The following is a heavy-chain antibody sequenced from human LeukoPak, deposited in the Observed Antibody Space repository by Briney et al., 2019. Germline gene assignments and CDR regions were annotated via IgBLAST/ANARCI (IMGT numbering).Heavy chain of an antibody. CDR1: GFPFSGYS. CDR3: ARSHEGGYYYYHYGMDV. CDR2: TSSSAAYI. J-gene: IGHJ6*02. Sequence: GGPLRLSCAASGFPFSGYSLHWVRQAPGKGLEWVSSTSSSAAYIAYADSVKGRFTISRDNAKDSLYLQMNSLRAEDTAVYYCARSHEGGYYYYHYGMDVWGQGTTVTVSS. V-gene: IGHV3-21*04. D-gene: IGHD5-12*01.